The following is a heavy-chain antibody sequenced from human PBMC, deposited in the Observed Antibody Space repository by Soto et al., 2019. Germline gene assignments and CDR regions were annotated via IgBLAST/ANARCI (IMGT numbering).Heavy chain of an antibody. CDR1: GYTFTSYA. D-gene: IGHD5-18*01. CDR2: INAGNGNT. CDR3: ARDPLWGTAMVLWYFDL. J-gene: IGHJ2*01. Sequence: ASVKVSCKASGYTFTSYAMHCVRQAPGQRLEWMGWINAGNGNTKYSQKFQGRVTITRDTSASTAYMELSSLRAEDTAVYYCARDPLWGTAMVLWYFDLWGRGTLVTVSS. V-gene: IGHV1-3*01.